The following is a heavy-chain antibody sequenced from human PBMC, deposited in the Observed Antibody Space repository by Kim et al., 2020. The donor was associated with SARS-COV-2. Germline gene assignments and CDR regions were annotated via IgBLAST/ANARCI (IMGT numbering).Heavy chain of an antibody. V-gene: IGHV3-74*01. CDR1: GITFRNYW. J-gene: IGHJ6*02. CDR2: INRDSSII. Sequence: GGSLRLSCAPSGITFRNYWMHWVRRAPGKGLVWVSSINRDSSIIGYADSVQGRFTISRDNAKITLYLQMSSLRAEDTAVYYCARGWDMDVWGQGTTVTVSS. D-gene: IGHD6-19*01. CDR3: ARGWDMDV.